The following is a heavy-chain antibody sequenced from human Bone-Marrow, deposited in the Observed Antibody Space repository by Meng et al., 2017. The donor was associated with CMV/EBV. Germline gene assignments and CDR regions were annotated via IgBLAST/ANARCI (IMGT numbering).Heavy chain of an antibody. CDR3: AKDSAGSYFPQGGDY. Sequence: GESLKISCAASGFTFSSYAMSWVRQAPGKGLEWVSAISGSGGSTYYADSVKGRFTISRDNSKNTLYLQMNSLRAEDTAVYYCAKDSAGSYFPQGGDYWGQGTLVTVSS. CDR2: ISGSGGST. CDR1: GFTFSSYA. V-gene: IGHV3-23*01. D-gene: IGHD1-26*01. J-gene: IGHJ4*02.